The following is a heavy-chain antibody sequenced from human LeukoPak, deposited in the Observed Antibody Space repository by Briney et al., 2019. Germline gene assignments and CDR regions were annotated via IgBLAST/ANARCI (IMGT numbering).Heavy chain of an antibody. J-gene: IGHJ4*02. CDR2: ISISSII. V-gene: IGHV3-48*02. D-gene: IGHD4-17*01. CDR3: ASVYGDPEDY. CDR1: GFTFSSYW. Sequence: GGSLRLSCAASGFTFSSYWMNWARQAPGKGLEWVSYISISSIIYYADSVKGRFTISRDNAKNSLYLQMNSLRDEDTAVYYCASVYGDPEDYWGQGTLVTVSS.